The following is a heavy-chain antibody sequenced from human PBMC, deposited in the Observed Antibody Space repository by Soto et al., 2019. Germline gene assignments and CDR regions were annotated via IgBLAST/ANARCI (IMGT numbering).Heavy chain of an antibody. J-gene: IGHJ4*02. V-gene: IGHV1-2*04. CDR1: GYSFTGNS. D-gene: IGHD2-15*01. Sequence: QVHLVQSGAEVKKPGASVRVSCKASGYSFTGNSIHWVRQAPGQGLEWLGRINPNNGGTNYAQTFQGWVTVTRDTSVSTAYMDLNRLKSDDMAVYYCVIQRSGVGYWGQGTLVTVSS. CDR3: VIQRSGVGY. CDR2: INPNNGGT.